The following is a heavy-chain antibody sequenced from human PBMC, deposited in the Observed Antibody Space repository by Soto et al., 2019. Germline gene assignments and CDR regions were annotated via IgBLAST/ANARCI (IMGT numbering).Heavy chain of an antibody. CDR2: TYYRSKWYY. V-gene: IGHV6-1*01. J-gene: IGHJ5*01. Sequence: PSQTLSLTCAISGDSVSTNSATWDWIRQSPSRGLEWLGRTYYRSKWYYDYAASVKVQITITPDTSNNRVSLHLASVIPDDTALYYCERLKGNSWLDSWGQGTLVTVPS. CDR1: GDSVSTNSAT. CDR3: ERLKGNSWLDS.